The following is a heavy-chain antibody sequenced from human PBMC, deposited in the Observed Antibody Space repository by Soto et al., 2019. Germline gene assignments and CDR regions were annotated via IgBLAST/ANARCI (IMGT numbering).Heavy chain of an antibody. Sequence: QVQLQESGPGLVKASETLSLSCTVSGHSISADYWSWIRQPAGKRLEWIGRVDASGNTNYNPSLKSRFTMSVDTSKNQFFLKVRSVTAADTAMYFCARDVGGSVVPHWFDPWGQGALVTVS. D-gene: IGHD3-22*01. CDR3: ARDVGGSVVPHWFDP. J-gene: IGHJ5*02. V-gene: IGHV4-4*07. CDR2: VDASGNT. CDR1: GHSISADY.